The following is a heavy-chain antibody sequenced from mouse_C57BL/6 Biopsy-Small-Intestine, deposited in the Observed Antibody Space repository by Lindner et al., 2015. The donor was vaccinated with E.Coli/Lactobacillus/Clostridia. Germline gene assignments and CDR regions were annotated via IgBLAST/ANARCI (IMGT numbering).Heavy chain of an antibody. J-gene: IGHJ2*01. Sequence: VQLQESGPDLVKPGASVKIPCKASGYSFTSYYMNWVKQSPEKSLEWIGEINPSTGGTTYNQKFRAKATMTVDKSSSTAYMQLRSLTSEDSAVYFCARYYYASSYFDHWGQGTTLTVSS. CDR3: ARYYYASSYFDH. V-gene: IGHV1-42*01. D-gene: IGHD1-1*01. CDR1: GYSFTSYY. CDR2: INPSTGGT.